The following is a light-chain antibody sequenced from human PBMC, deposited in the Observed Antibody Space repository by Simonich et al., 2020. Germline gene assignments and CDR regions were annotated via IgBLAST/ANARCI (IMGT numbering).Light chain of an antibody. CDR1: QGISSY. Sequence: DIQLTQSPSFLSASVGDRVPITCRASQGISSYLAWYQQKPGKDPKLLIYAASTLQSGVPSRFSGSGSGTEFTLTISSLQPEDFATYYCQQANSFPLTFGGGTKVEIK. CDR2: AAS. CDR3: QQANSFPLT. J-gene: IGKJ4*01. V-gene: IGKV1-9*01.